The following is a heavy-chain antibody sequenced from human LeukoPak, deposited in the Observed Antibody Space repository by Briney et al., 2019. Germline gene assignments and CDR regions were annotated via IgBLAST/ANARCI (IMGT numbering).Heavy chain of an antibody. CDR2: INAGNGNT. CDR1: GYTFINFA. J-gene: IGHJ4*02. Sequence: ASVKVSCKASGYTFINFAINWGRQAPGQRPEWMGWINAGNGNTKYSQKFQGRVVITRDTSASTVYMELSSLTSEDTAVYYCARGPRAAADDYWGQGTLVTVSS. CDR3: ARGPRAAADDY. V-gene: IGHV1-3*01. D-gene: IGHD6-13*01.